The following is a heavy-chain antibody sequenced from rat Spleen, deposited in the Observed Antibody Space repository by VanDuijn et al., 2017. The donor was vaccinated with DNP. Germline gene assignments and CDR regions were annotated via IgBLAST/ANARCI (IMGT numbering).Heavy chain of an antibody. J-gene: IGHJ4*01. CDR1: GFSFSDYN. CDR3: TSPVPSGHYVMDA. D-gene: IGHD4-3*01. Sequence: EVQVVESGGGLVQPGGSLKLSCAASGFSFSDYNMAWVRQAPKKGLEWVATIIYDGVHAYYRGSVKGRFTISRDNAKNSLYLQMDSLRSEDTATYYCTSPVPSGHYVMDAWGQGVMVTVSS. CDR2: IIYDGVHA. V-gene: IGHV5S10*01.